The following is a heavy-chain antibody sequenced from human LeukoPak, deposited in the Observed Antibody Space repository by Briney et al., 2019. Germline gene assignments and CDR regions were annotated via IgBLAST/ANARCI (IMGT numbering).Heavy chain of an antibody. J-gene: IGHJ4*02. V-gene: IGHV1-69*06. D-gene: IGHD6-13*01. CDR3: ARGLLIAAAAMASFDY. CDR2: IIPIFGTA. CDR1: GGTFSSYA. Sequence: GASVKVSCKASGGTFSSYAISWVRQAPGQGLEWMGGIIPIFGTANYAQKFQGRVTITADKSTSTAYMELSSLRSEDTAVYYCARGLLIAAAAMASFDYWGQGTLVTVSS.